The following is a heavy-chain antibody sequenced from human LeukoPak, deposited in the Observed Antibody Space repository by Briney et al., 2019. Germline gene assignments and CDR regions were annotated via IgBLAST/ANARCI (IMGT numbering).Heavy chain of an antibody. Sequence: ASVKVSCKASGGTFSSYAISWVRQAPGQGLERMGGIIPIFGTANYAQKFQGRVTITADESTSTVYMELSSLRSEDTAVYYCARDQGYCGGDCYIRACCGYFDYWGQGTLVTVSS. V-gene: IGHV1-69*13. D-gene: IGHD2-21*02. CDR1: GGTFSSYA. J-gene: IGHJ4*02. CDR3: ARDQGYCGGDCYIRACCGYFDY. CDR2: IIPIFGTA.